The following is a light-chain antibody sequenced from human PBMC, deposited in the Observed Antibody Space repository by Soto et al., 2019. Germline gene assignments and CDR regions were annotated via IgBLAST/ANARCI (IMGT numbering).Light chain of an antibody. CDR2: GAS. CDR1: QSVSGN. J-gene: IGKJ4*01. Sequence: EIVMTQSPATLSVSPGERATLSCRASQSVSGNLAWYQQKPGQAPRLLIYGASTRATGIPARFSGSGSGTDSTLTISSLQSEDFAVYYCQQYHNWPPLTFGGGTKVEIK. CDR3: QQYHNWPPLT. V-gene: IGKV3-15*01.